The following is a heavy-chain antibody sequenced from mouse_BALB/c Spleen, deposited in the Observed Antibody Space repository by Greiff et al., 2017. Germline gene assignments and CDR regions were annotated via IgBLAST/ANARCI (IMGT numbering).Heavy chain of an antibody. CDR3: ARSYGNWFAY. D-gene: IGHD2-1*01. Sequence: EVQLQQSGGGLVQPGGSLKLSCAASGFTFSSYGMSWVRQTPDKRLELVATINSNGGSTYYPDSVKGRFTISRDNAKNTLYLQMSSLKSEDTAMYYCARSYGNWFAYWGQGTLVTVSA. CDR2: INSNGGST. V-gene: IGHV5-6-3*01. J-gene: IGHJ3*01. CDR1: GFTFSSYG.